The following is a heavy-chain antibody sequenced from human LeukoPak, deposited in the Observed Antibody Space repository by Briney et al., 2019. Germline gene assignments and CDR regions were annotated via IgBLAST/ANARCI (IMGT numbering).Heavy chain of an antibody. CDR1: GYSFANDW. D-gene: IGHD5-18*01. Sequence: GEPLQISCKASGYSFANDWIGWVRQLPGKGLEYMGIIYPHDSETTYSRSFQGQVTISADTSITTAYLQWSSLRASDTAMYYCVTVSTAMTPAFFNYWGQGTLVTVSS. CDR2: IYPHDSET. CDR3: VTVSTAMTPAFFNY. J-gene: IGHJ4*02. V-gene: IGHV5-51*01.